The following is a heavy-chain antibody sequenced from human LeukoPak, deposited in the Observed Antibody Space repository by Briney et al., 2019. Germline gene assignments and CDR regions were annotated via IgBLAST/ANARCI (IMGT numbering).Heavy chain of an antibody. CDR2: IYSGGST. Sequence: GGSLRLSCAASGFIVSSNYMSWVRQAPGKGLEWVSVIYSGGSTYYADSVKGRFTISRDNSKNTLYLQMNSLRAEDTAVYYCARDRVTTQYYYYYYGMDVWGQGTTVTVSS. D-gene: IGHD4-17*01. CDR3: ARDRVTTQYYYYYYGMDV. CDR1: GFIVSSNY. V-gene: IGHV3-66*01. J-gene: IGHJ6*02.